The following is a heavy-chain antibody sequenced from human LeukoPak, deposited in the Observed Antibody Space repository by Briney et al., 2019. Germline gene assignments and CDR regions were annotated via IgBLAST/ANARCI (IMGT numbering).Heavy chain of an antibody. D-gene: IGHD6-19*01. V-gene: IGHV4-61*02. CDR3: ARAVGSSESNWFDP. Sequence: SQTLSLTCTVSGGSISSGSYYWSWIRQPAGKGLEWIGRIYTSGSTHYNPSLKSRVTISVDTSKNQFSLNLNSVTAADTAVYYCARAVGSSESNWFDPWGQGTLATVSA. CDR2: IYTSGST. CDR1: GGSISSGSYY. J-gene: IGHJ5*02.